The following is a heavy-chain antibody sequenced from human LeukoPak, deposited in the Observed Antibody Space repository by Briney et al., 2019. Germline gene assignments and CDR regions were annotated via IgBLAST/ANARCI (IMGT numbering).Heavy chain of an antibody. J-gene: IGHJ3*02. V-gene: IGHV3-48*03. CDR3: ARDATVTLGAFDI. CDR2: ISSSGSTI. CDR1: GFTFSSYE. D-gene: IGHD4-17*01. Sequence: GGSLRLSCAASGFTFSSYEMSWVRQAPGKGLEWVSYISSSGSTIYYADSVKGRFTISRDNAKNSLYLQMNSLRAEDTAVYYCARDATVTLGAFDIWGQGTMVTVSS.